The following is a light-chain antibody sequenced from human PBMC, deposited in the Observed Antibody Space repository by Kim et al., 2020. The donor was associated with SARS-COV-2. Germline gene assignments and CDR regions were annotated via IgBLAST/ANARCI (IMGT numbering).Light chain of an antibody. J-gene: IGLJ3*02. CDR2: GKN. CDR1: SLRSYY. V-gene: IGLV3-19*01. Sequence: LGQTVRIKCQGDSLRSYYASWDQQKPGQAPVLVIYGKNNRPSGIPDRFSGSSSGNTASLTITGAQAEDEADYYCNSRDSSGNHLGVFGGGTKLTVL. CDR3: NSRDSSGNHLGV.